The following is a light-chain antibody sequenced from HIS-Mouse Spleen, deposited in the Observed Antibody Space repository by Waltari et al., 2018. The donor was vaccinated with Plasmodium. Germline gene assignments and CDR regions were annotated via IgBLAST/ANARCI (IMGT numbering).Light chain of an antibody. J-gene: IGLJ3*02. CDR2: EDN. CDR1: ALPKKY. CDR3: YSTDSSGNHRV. V-gene: IGLV3-10*01. Sequence: SYELTQPPSVSVSPGQTARITCSGDALPKKYAYWYQQKSGQAPVLVIYEDNKRPSGIPEGFSGSSSGTIATLTISGAQVEDEADYYCYSTDSSGNHRVFGGGTKLTVL.